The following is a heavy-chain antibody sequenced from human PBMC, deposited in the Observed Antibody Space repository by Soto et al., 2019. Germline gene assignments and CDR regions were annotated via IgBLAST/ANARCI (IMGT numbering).Heavy chain of an antibody. J-gene: IGHJ5*02. Sequence: QVQLVESGGGVVQPGRSLRLSCAASGFTFSSYGMHWVRQAPGKGLEWVAVISYDGSNKYYADSVKGRFTISRDNSKNTLYLQMNSLRAEDTTVYYCAKDEAKQLDQPFDPWGQGTLVTVSS. CDR2: ISYDGSNK. D-gene: IGHD6-13*01. CDR3: AKDEAKQLDQPFDP. V-gene: IGHV3-30*18. CDR1: GFTFSSYG.